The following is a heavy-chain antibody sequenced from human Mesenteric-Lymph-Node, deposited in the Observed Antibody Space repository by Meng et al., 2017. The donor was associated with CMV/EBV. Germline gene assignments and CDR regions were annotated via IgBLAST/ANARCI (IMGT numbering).Heavy chain of an antibody. D-gene: IGHD3-3*01. CDR3: AKEITRNYDFWY. CDR2: ISDSGGST. J-gene: IGHJ4*02. Sequence: GGSLRLSCAASGFTFSNYAMSWVRQAPGKGLEWVSGISDSGGSTYYADSVKGRFTNSRDNSKNTLYLQMNSLRAEDTAVYYCAKEITRNYDFWYWGQGTLVTVSS. V-gene: IGHV3-23*01. CDR1: GFTFSNYA.